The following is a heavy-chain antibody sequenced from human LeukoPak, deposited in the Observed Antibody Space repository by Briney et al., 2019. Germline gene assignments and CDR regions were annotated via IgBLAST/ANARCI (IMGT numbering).Heavy chain of an antibody. Sequence: GGSLRLSCAASGFSFSSYEMNWVRQAPGKGLEWVSYISSSGSTIYYADSVKGRFTISRDNAKNSLYLQMNSLRAEDTAVYYCARGYGRDGYFHWGQGTLVTVSS. V-gene: IGHV3-48*03. CDR3: ARGYGRDGYFH. J-gene: IGHJ4*02. CDR2: ISSSGSTI. CDR1: GFSFSSYE. D-gene: IGHD5-24*01.